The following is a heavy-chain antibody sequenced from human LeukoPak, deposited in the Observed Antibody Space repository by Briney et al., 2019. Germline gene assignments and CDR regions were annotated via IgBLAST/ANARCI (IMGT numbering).Heavy chain of an antibody. CDR1: GGSISSGSYY. CDR2: IYTSGST. CDR3: ARHGLGRGVYITRQYNYYMDV. Sequence: SETLSLTCTVSGGSISSGSYYWSWIRQPAGKGLEWIGRIYTSGSTNYSPSLKSRVTVSIDTSKNQFSLKMSSLTAADTAIYFCARHGLGRGVYITRQYNYYMDVWGTGTTVTVSS. D-gene: IGHD3-10*01. V-gene: IGHV4-61*02. J-gene: IGHJ6*04.